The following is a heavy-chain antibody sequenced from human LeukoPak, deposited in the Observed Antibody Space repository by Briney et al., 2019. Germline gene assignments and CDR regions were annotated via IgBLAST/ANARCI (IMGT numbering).Heavy chain of an antibody. J-gene: IGHJ4*02. CDR3: ARDIATVQHQD. D-gene: IGHD1-1*01. CDR2: ISGYIGNT. CDR1: GYTFTNYG. V-gene: IGHV1-18*01. Sequence: ASVKVSCKTSGYTFTNYGISWVRQAPGQGLEWMGWISGYIGNTNYVQKFRGRVAMTADTSTSTVYMELGSLRSDDTAVYYCARDIATVQHQDWGQGTLVTVSS.